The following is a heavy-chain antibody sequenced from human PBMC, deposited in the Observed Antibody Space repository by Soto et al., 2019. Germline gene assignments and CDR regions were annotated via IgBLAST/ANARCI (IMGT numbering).Heavy chain of an antibody. CDR1: GFTFSSYA. CDR2: ISGSGGST. D-gene: IGHD5-12*01. CDR3: AKDPRPDIVATIVY. J-gene: IGHJ4*02. V-gene: IGHV3-23*01. Sequence: GSLRLSCAASGFTFSSYAMSWVRQAPGKGLEWVSAISGSGGSTYYADSVKGRFTISRDNSKNTLYLQMNSLRAEDTAVYYCAKDPRPDIVATIVYWGQGTLVTVSS.